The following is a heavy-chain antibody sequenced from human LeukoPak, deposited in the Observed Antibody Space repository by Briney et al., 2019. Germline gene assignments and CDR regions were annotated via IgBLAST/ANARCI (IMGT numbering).Heavy chain of an antibody. CDR2: IYSGGST. CDR1: GGSISSHY. Sequence: SETLSLTCTVSGGSISSHYWSWIRQPAGKGLEWIGRIYSGGSTNYNPSLKSRVTMSVDSSNNQFSLKLSSVTAADTAVFYCARENTGSYREFDYWGQGTLVTVSS. J-gene: IGHJ4*02. V-gene: IGHV4-4*07. CDR3: ARENTGSYREFDY. D-gene: IGHD1-26*01.